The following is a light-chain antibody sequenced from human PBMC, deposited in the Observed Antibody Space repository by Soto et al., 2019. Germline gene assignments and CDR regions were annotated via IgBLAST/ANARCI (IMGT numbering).Light chain of an antibody. CDR3: AAWDDSLSGGV. Sequence: QSALTQPRSVSGSPGQSVTISCTGTSSDVGGYDFVSWYQQHPGKAPKLMISDVSKRPSGVPDRFSGSKSGTSASLAISGLRSEDEADYYCAAWDDSLSGGVFGGGTKLTVL. CDR1: SSDVGGYDF. J-gene: IGLJ2*01. CDR2: DVS. V-gene: IGLV2-11*01.